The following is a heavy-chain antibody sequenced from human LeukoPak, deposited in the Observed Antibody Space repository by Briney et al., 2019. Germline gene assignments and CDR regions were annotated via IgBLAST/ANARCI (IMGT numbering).Heavy chain of an antibody. J-gene: IGHJ4*02. CDR1: GFPFSSYG. V-gene: IGHV3-33*05. Sequence: PGGSLRLSCAASGFPFSSYGMHWVRQAPGKGLEWVARLVYDERSDYANSVKGRFSISRDNSKNTLYLQMNSLRAEDTAVYYCANVRNYFDYWGQGTLVTVSS. CDR3: ANVRNYFDY. CDR2: LVYDERSD.